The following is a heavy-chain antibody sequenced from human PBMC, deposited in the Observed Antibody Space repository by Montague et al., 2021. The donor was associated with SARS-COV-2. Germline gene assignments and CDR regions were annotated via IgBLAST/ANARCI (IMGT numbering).Heavy chain of an antibody. CDR3: ARGAPGY. CDR1: GGSFSEYH. CDR2: INYGGST. Sequence: SETLSLTCAVYGGSFSEYHWTWIRQSPGEELEWIGQINYGGSTKYNPSLKSRVTISIDTSKNQFSLKLTSVTAADTAVYYCARGAPGYWGQGTLVTVSS. D-gene: IGHD1-1*01. J-gene: IGHJ4*02. V-gene: IGHV4-34*01.